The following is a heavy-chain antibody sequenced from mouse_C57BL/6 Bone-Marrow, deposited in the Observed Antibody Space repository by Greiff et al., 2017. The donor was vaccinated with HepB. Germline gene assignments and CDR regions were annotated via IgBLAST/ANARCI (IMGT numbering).Heavy chain of an antibody. V-gene: IGHV1-75*01. CDR1: GYTFTDYY. CDR2: IFPGSGST. CDR3: ARSYYGSSYDY. Sequence: HLHHSVPELVKPGASVKISCKASGYTFTDYYINWVKQRPGQGLEWIGWIFPGSGSTYYNEKFKGKATLTVDKSSSTAYMLLSSLTSEDSAVYFCARSYYGSSYDYWGQGTTLTVSS. J-gene: IGHJ2*01. D-gene: IGHD1-1*01.